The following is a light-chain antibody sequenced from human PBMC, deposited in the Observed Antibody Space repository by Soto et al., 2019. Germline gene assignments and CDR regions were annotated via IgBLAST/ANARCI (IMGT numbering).Light chain of an antibody. V-gene: IGLV2-8*01. Sequence: QSVLTQPPSASGSPGQSVTISCTGTSSDVGGYNYVSWYQQHPGKAPKLMIYEVSKRPSGVPDRFSGSKSGNTASLTVSGLQAEDEADYYCSSYAGSIFYVFGTGTEVTVL. J-gene: IGLJ1*01. CDR2: EVS. CDR1: SSDVGGYNY. CDR3: SSYAGSIFYV.